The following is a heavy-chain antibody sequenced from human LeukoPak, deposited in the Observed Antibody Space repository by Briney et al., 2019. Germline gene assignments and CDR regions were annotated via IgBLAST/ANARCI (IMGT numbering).Heavy chain of an antibody. D-gene: IGHD1-14*01. CDR1: GFTFSSYA. CDR3: ATETNGRHYDY. V-gene: IGHV3-21*06. CDR2: IGPTGSDR. Sequence: GGSLRLSCAASGFTFSSYAMNWVRQAPGKGLEWVASIGPTGSDRYHADSIKGRFTISRDNANNFLYLQMNSLRAEDTAVYYCATETNGRHYDYWGQGTLLTVSS. J-gene: IGHJ4*02.